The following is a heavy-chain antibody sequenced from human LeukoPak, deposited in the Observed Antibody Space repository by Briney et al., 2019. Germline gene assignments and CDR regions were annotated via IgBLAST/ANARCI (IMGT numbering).Heavy chain of an antibody. CDR1: GGSISSYY. CDR3: ARGLYSSSSWGVWFDP. Sequence: SETLSLTCTVSGGSISSYYWSWIRQPPGKGLERIGYIYYSGSTNYNPSLKSRVTISVDTSKNQFSLKLSPVTAADTAVYYCARGLYSSSSWGVWFDPWGQGTLVTVSS. V-gene: IGHV4-59*01. CDR2: IYYSGST. D-gene: IGHD6-6*01. J-gene: IGHJ5*02.